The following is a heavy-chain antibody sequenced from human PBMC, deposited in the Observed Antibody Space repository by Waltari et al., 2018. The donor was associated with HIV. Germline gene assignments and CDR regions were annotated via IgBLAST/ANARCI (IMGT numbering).Heavy chain of an antibody. Sequence: LVQSGGGLVQPGGSLRLSCAASGCSFSYYWMPWLRQWSWKGLEWVSRINSDGGDATYADSVKGRFTVSRDNAKNTLFLEMSSLRVEDTAVYYCARDDYDFWSGPRRDKNYGMDVWGQGTAVTVSS. V-gene: IGHV3-74*01. CDR2: INSDGGDA. CDR3: ARDDYDFWSGPRRDKNYGMDV. CDR1: GCSFSYYW. D-gene: IGHD3-3*01. J-gene: IGHJ6*02.